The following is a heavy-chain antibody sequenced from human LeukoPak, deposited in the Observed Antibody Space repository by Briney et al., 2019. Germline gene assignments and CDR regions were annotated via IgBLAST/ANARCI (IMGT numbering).Heavy chain of an antibody. CDR2: TSGSGGST. CDR1: GLTFSSYA. CDR3: AKDECSSSCSLLSFFDY. V-gene: IGHV3-23*01. D-gene: IGHD2-2*01. Sequence: GGSLRLSCAASGLTFSSYAMSWVRQAPGKGLEWVSATSGSGGSTYYADSVKGRFTISRDNSKNTLYLQMNSLRAEDTAVYYCAKDECSSSCSLLSFFDYWGQGTLVTVSS. J-gene: IGHJ4*02.